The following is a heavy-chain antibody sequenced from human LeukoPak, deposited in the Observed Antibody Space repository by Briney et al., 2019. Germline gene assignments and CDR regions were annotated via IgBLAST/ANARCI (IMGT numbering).Heavy chain of an antibody. CDR1: GGSISSYY. D-gene: IGHD6-13*01. V-gene: IGHV4-59*08. Sequence: PSETLSLTCTVSGGSISSYYWSWIRQPPGKGLEWIGYIYYSGSTNYNPSLKSRVTISVDTTKNQFSLKLSSVTAADTPVYYCARHVAAAANWFEPWGQGTLVTVSS. CDR2: IYYSGST. J-gene: IGHJ5*02. CDR3: ARHVAAAANWFEP.